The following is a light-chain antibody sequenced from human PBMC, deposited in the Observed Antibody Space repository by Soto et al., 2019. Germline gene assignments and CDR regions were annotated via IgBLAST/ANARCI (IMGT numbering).Light chain of an antibody. CDR1: SSDVGSYNL. Sequence: QSALTQPASVSGSPGQSITISCTGTSSDVGSYNLVSWYQQHPGKAPKLMIYEGTKPPSGVSDRFSGSRSGNTASLTISGLQAEDEADYYCCSYASSSTYVFGTETKVTVL. J-gene: IGLJ1*01. CDR3: CSYASSSTYV. V-gene: IGLV2-23*01. CDR2: EGT.